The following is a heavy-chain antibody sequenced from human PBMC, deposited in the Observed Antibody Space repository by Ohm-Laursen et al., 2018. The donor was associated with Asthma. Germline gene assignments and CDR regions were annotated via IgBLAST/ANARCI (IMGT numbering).Heavy chain of an antibody. D-gene: IGHD1-26*01. CDR2: ISYHGYNE. Sequence: SLRLSCAASGFTFSSYGMHWVRQAPGKGLEWVAVISYHGYNEYYLDSVKGRFTTSRDNAKNLVYLQMDSLRVDDTALYYCARIGPEWELPGREYSLIHWGQGTLVTVSS. J-gene: IGHJ1*01. V-gene: IGHV3-30*03. CDR1: GFTFSSYG. CDR3: ARIGPEWELPGREYSLIH.